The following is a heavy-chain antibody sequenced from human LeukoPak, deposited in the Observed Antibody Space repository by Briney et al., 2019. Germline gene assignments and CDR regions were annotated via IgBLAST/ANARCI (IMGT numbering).Heavy chain of an antibody. CDR3: ASIRYFDWSDPYYFDY. J-gene: IGHJ4*02. CDR2: INPNSGGT. D-gene: IGHD3-9*01. CDR1: GYTFTGYY. Sequence: ASVKVSCKASGYTFTGYYMHWVRQAPGQGLEWMGWINPNSGGTNYAQKFQGRVTMTRDTSISTAYMELSRLRSDDTAVYYCASIRYFDWSDPYYFDYWGQGILVTVSS. V-gene: IGHV1-2*02.